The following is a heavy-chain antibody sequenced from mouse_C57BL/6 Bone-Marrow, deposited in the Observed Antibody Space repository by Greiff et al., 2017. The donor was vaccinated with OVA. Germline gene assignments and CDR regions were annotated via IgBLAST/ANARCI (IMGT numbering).Heavy chain of an antibody. V-gene: IGHV10-3*01. CDR1: GFTFNTYA. J-gene: IGHJ2*01. CDR2: IRSKSSNYTT. CDR3: VRERGYYYGLDY. Sequence: EVQVVESGGGLVQPKGSLKLSCAASGFTFNTYAMHWVRQAPGKGLEWVARIRSKSSNYTTYYADSVKDRFTISRDDSQSMLYLQMNNLKTEDTAMYYCVRERGYYYGLDYWGQGTTLTVSS. D-gene: IGHD1-1*01.